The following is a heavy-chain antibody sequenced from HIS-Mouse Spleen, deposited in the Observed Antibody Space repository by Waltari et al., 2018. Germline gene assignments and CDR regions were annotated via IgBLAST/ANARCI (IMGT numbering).Heavy chain of an antibody. J-gene: IGHJ4*02. CDR3: ARGATTVTYYFDY. Sequence: QVQLQQWGAGLLKPSETLSLTCAVYGGSFSGYYLSWIHQPPGKGLEWIGEINHSGSTNYNPSLKSRVTISVDTSKNQFSLKLSSVTAADTAVYYCARGATTVTYYFDYWGQGTLVTVSS. CDR1: GGSFSGYY. CDR2: INHSGST. D-gene: IGHD4-17*01. V-gene: IGHV4-34*01.